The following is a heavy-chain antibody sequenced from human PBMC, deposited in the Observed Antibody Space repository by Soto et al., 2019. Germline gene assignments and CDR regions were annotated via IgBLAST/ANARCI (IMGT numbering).Heavy chain of an antibody. D-gene: IGHD3-3*01. V-gene: IGHV4-34*01. CDR1: GGSFSGYY. J-gene: IGHJ5*02. CDR2: INHSGST. Sequence: ETLSLTCAGYGGSFSGYYWSWIRQPPGKGLEWIGEINHSGSTNYNPSLKSRVTISVDTSKNQFSLKLSSVTAADPAVHSCARGVAPYYAFWRGLKWFDPCGQGTLVTVS. CDR3: ARGVAPYYAFWRGLKWFDP.